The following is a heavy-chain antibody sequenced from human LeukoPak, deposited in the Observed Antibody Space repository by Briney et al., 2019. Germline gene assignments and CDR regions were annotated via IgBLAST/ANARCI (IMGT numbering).Heavy chain of an antibody. V-gene: IGHV1-24*01. Sequence: GASVKVSCKVSGYTLTELSMHWVRQAPGKGLEWMGGFDPEDGETIYAQKFQGRVTMTEDTSTDTAYMELSSPRSEDTAVYYCATGVLSGSYSDAFDIWGQGTMVTVSS. CDR1: GYTLTELS. D-gene: IGHD1-26*01. CDR2: FDPEDGET. CDR3: ATGVLSGSYSDAFDI. J-gene: IGHJ3*02.